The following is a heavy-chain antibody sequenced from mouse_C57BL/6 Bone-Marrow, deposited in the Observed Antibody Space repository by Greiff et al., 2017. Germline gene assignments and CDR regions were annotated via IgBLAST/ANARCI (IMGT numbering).Heavy chain of an antibody. J-gene: IGHJ1*03. D-gene: IGHD2-4*01. CDR3: ARSYDYGYFDV. Sequence: VQLQQSGPELVKPGASVKISCRASGYTFTDYYMNWVKQSHGKSLEWIGDINPNNGGTSYNQKFKGKATLTVDKSSSTAYMELRSLTSEDSAVYYCARSYDYGYFDVWGTGTTGTVSS. CDR2: INPNNGGT. V-gene: IGHV1-26*01. CDR1: GYTFTDYY.